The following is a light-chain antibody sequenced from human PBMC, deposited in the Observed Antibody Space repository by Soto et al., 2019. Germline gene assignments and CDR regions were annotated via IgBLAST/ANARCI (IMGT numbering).Light chain of an antibody. CDR3: QQYGSSPPWT. CDR1: QSVSSSY. CDR2: GAS. Sequence: EIVLTQSPGNLSLSPGERATLSCIASQSVSSSYLAWYQKKPGQAPRLLIYGASSMATGIPDRFSGSVSGTGFTLTISRLEPEDFAVYYCQQYGSSPPWTFGQGTKLDIK. V-gene: IGKV3-20*01. J-gene: IGKJ1*01.